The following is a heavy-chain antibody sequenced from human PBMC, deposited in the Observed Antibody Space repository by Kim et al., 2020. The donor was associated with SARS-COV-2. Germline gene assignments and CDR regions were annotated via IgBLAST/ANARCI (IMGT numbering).Heavy chain of an antibody. CDR2: INPNSGDT. V-gene: IGHV1-2*06. D-gene: IGHD3-10*01. Sequence: ASVKVSCKASGYIFTGYDMHWVRQAPGQGLEWMGRINPNSGDTNYAQRFTGRFIITLDTSVSTAYMELSSLRAEDMAACYFSRKRRGEEHTPEFYYHSYM. J-gene: IGHJ6*03. CDR3: SRKRRGEEHTPEFYYHSYM. CDR1: GYIFTGYD.